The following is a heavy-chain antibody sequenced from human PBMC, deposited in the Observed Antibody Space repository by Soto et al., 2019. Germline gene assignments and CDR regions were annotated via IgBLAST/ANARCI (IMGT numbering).Heavy chain of an antibody. V-gene: IGHV1-69*02. J-gene: IGHJ4*02. CDR2: IIPILGIA. CDR1: GGTFSSYT. D-gene: IGHD1-26*01. Sequence: ASVKVSCKASGGTFSSYTISWVRQAPGQVLEWMGRIIPILGIANYALKYQGRVTITRDTSADTAYMELTSLRPEDTALYYCARRSPYYGIDYWGQGTLVTVSS. CDR3: ARRSPYYGIDY.